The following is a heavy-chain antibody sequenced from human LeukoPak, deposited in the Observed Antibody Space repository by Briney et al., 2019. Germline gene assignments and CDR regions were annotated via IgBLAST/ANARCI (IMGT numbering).Heavy chain of an antibody. CDR2: IYSGGST. CDR1: GFTVSSNY. CDR3: ARVSNYYDSSGYSYYYGMDV. Sequence: GGSLRLSGAASGFTVSSNYMSWVRQAPGKGLEWVSVIYSGGSTYYADSVKGRFTISRDNSKNTLYLQMNSLRAEDTAVYYCARVSNYYDSSGYSYYYGMDVWGQGTTVTVSS. V-gene: IGHV3-53*01. D-gene: IGHD3-22*01. J-gene: IGHJ6*02.